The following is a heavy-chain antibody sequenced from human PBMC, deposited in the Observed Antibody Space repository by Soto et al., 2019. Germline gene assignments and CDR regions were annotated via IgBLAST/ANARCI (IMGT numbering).Heavy chain of an antibody. CDR1: GGSISSYY. Sequence: PSETLSLTCTVSGGSISSYYWSWIRQPPGKGLEWIGYIYYSGSTNYNPSLKSRVTISVDTSKNHFSLKLSSVTAADTAVYYCARSYSSSWGGVRFDPWGQGTLVTVSS. CDR2: IYYSGST. J-gene: IGHJ5*02. CDR3: ARSYSSSWGGVRFDP. V-gene: IGHV4-59*01. D-gene: IGHD6-13*01.